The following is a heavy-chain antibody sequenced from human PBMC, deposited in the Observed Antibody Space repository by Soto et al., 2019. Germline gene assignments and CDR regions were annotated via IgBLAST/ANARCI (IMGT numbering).Heavy chain of an antibody. CDR3: ARESVVWFGDNRYFDY. CDR2: INAGNGNT. J-gene: IGHJ4*02. D-gene: IGHD3-10*01. V-gene: IGHV1-3*01. CDR1: GYTFTSDA. Sequence: GASVKVSCKASGYTFTSDAMHWGRKAPGQRLEWMGWINAGNGNTKYSQKFQGRVTITRDTSASTAYMELSSLRSEDTAVYYCARESVVWFGDNRYFDYWGQGTLVTVSS.